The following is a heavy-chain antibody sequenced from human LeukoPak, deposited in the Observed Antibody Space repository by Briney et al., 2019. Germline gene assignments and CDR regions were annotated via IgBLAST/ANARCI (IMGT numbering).Heavy chain of an antibody. Sequence: ASVKVSCQASGYSFTSYVIRWVGQAPGQGLEWMGWISAYNGNTNYAQNLQGRVTLTTDTSTSTAYMELRSLRSDDAAVYYCARDRSGSYFHWGQGTLVTVSS. J-gene: IGHJ4*02. D-gene: IGHD1-26*01. CDR2: ISAYNGNT. CDR3: ARDRSGSYFH. CDR1: GYSFTSYV. V-gene: IGHV1-18*01.